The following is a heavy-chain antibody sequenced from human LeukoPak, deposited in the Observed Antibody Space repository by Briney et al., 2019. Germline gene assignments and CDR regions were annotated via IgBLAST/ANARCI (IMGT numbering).Heavy chain of an antibody. D-gene: IGHD1-26*01. Sequence: GGSLRLSCAASGFTFSSYSMNWVRQAPGKGLEWVSSISSSSSYIYYADSVKGRFTISRDNAKNSLYLQMNSLRVEDTAVYYCARGISVGTTRAFDIWGQGTKVTVSS. CDR3: ARGISVGTTRAFDI. J-gene: IGHJ3*02. CDR1: GFTFSSYS. V-gene: IGHV3-21*01. CDR2: ISSSSSYI.